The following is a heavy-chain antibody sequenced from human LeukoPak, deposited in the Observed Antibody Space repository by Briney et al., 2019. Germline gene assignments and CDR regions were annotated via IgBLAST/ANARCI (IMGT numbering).Heavy chain of an antibody. V-gene: IGHV4-39*07. J-gene: IGHJ4*02. CDR3: ARAGYYDSSGYYWDSFDY. Sequence: PSETLSLTCTVSGGSISSSSYYWGWIRQPPGKGLEWIGNIYYSGSTYYNPSLKSRVTISVDTSKNQFSLKLSSVTAADTAVYYCARAGYYDSSGYYWDSFDYWGQGTLVTVSS. CDR2: IYYSGST. CDR1: GGSISSSSYY. D-gene: IGHD3-22*01.